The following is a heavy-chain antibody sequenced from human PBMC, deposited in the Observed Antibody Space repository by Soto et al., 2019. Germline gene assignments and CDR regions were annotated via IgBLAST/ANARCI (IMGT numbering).Heavy chain of an antibody. CDR3: ARLSRITFIVD. CDR2: IDPRTGTSGTS. V-gene: IGHV1-46*04. D-gene: IGHD3-16*02. Sequence: QVQLVQSGAEVKGPGTSVTLSCQTSGYTFAHYYIHWVRQAPGQGLEYMGIIDPRTGTSGTSTSPQSVQGRLSITSDASTGTVYMELSNLRSDDTATYYCARLSRITFIVDWGQGTLVTVSS. CDR1: GYTFAHYY. J-gene: IGHJ4*02.